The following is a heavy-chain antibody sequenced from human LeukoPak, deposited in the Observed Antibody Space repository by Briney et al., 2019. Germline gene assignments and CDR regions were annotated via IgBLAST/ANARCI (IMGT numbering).Heavy chain of an antibody. D-gene: IGHD3-22*01. CDR2: IYYSGST. Sequence: SGTLSLTCTVSGGSISSSSYYWGWIRQPPGKGLEWIGSIYYSGSTYYNPSLKSRVTISVDTSKNQFSLKLSSVTAADTAVYYCARDYYDSSGYIVFDYWGQGTLVTVSS. V-gene: IGHV4-39*02. CDR3: ARDYYDSSGYIVFDY. J-gene: IGHJ4*02. CDR1: GGSISSSSYY.